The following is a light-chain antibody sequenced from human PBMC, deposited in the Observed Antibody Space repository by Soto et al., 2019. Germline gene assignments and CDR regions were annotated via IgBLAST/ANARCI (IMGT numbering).Light chain of an antibody. CDR1: QSVLYSSNNKNY. Sequence: DIVMTQSPDSLAVSLGERATINCKSSQSVLYSSNNKNYLAWYQQKPGQPPKLLIYWASTRESGVPDRFSGSGSGTDFTRTIGSLQAEGVAVYYYQQYYSTPYTFGQGTKLEIK. J-gene: IGKJ2*01. CDR3: QQYYSTPYT. CDR2: WAS. V-gene: IGKV4-1*01.